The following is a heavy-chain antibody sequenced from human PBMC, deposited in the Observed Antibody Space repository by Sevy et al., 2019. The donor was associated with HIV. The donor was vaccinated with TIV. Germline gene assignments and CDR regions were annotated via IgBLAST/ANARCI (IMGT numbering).Heavy chain of an antibody. Sequence: GGSLRLSCAASGFRFSSFAMSWVRQAPGKGLECVSAISVSGGSTYYANSVKGRITISRDNSKNTVYLQMNSLRAEDTALYYCAKSGTDTTYGYMDVWGKGTTVTVSS. CDR3: AKSGTDTTYGYMDV. V-gene: IGHV3-23*01. CDR1: GFRFSSFA. J-gene: IGHJ6*03. D-gene: IGHD1-26*01. CDR2: ISVSGGST.